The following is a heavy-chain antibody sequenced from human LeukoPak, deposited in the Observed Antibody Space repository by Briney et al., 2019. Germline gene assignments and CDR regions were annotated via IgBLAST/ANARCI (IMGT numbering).Heavy chain of an antibody. CDR2: ISGSGGST. Sequence: PGGSLRLSCAASGFTFSSYSMNWVRQAPGKGLEWVSSISGSGGSTFYADSVKGRFTISRDNSKNTLYLQMNSLRAEDTAVYYCAKRITVVARDAFDIWGQGTMVTVSS. V-gene: IGHV3-23*01. CDR1: GFTFSSYS. D-gene: IGHD6-19*01. J-gene: IGHJ3*02. CDR3: AKRITVVARDAFDI.